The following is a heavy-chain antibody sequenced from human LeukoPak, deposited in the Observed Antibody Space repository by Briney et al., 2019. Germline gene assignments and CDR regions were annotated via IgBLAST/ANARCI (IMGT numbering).Heavy chain of an antibody. V-gene: IGHV4-34*01. D-gene: IGHD7-27*01. CDR3: ARGFRTWGY. Sequence: SETLSLTCAVYGGSFSGYYWSWIRQPPGKGLEWIGEINHSGSTNYNPSLKIRVTISVDTSKNQFSLKLSSVTAAETAVYYCARGFRTWGYWGQGTLVTVSS. CDR2: INHSGST. J-gene: IGHJ4*02. CDR1: GGSFSGYY.